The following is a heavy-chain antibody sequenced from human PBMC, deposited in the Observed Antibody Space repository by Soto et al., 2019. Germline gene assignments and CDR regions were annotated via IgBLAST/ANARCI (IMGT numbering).Heavy chain of an antibody. Sequence: QVQLVESGGGVVQPGRSLRLSCAASGFTFSSYAMHWVRQAPGKGLEWVAVISYDGSNKYYADSVKGRFTISRDDSKNTLYLQMNSLRAEDTAVYYCARGVGGSYGGTIDYWGQGTLVTVSS. V-gene: IGHV3-30-3*01. CDR1: GFTFSSYA. CDR2: ISYDGSNK. J-gene: IGHJ4*02. D-gene: IGHD1-26*01. CDR3: ARGVGGSYGGTIDY.